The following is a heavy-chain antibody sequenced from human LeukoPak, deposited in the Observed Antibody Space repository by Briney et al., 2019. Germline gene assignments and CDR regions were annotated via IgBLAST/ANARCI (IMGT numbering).Heavy chain of an antibody. J-gene: IGHJ6*04. CDR3: ARDRNWPSIRAVYYYYGMDV. D-gene: IGHD1-1*01. CDR2: ISAYNGNT. CDR1: GYTFTSYG. Sequence: ASVKVSCKASGYTFTSYGISWVRQAPGQGLEWMGWISAYNGNTNYAQKLQGRVTMTTDTSTSTAYMELRSLRSDDTAVYYCARDRNWPSIRAVYYYYGMDVWGKGTTVTVSS. V-gene: IGHV1-18*04.